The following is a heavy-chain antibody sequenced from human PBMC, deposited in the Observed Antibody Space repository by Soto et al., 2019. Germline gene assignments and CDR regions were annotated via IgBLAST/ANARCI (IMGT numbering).Heavy chain of an antibody. CDR1: GGSFSGYY. V-gene: IGHV4-34*01. CDR3: ARGEGGYYYMDV. CDR2: INHSGST. J-gene: IGHJ6*03. Sequence: SETLSLTCAVYGGSFSGYYWSWIRQPPGKGLEWIGEINHSGSTNYNPSLKSRVTISVDTSKNQFSLKLSSVTAADTAVYYCARGEGGYYYMDVWGKGTTVTVSS.